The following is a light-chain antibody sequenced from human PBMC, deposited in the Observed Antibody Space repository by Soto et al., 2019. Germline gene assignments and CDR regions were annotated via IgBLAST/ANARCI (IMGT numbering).Light chain of an antibody. CDR1: QSVTDNY. Sequence: EIVLTQSPATLSLAPGERATLSCRASQSVTDNYLAWYQQKPGQAPRLVISGASSRTSGIPDRFSASGSGTDFTLTISRLEPEDFAVYYCQQYDSSPKTFGQGTKVDIK. CDR3: QQYDSSPKT. V-gene: IGKV3-20*01. CDR2: GAS. J-gene: IGKJ1*01.